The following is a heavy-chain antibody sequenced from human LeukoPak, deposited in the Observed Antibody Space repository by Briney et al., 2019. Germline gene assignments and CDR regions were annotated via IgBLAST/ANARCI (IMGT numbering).Heavy chain of an antibody. J-gene: IGHJ4*02. CDR1: GFTVSSNY. D-gene: IGHD3-22*01. Sequence: PGGSLRLSCAASGFTVSSNYMSWVRQAPGKGLEWVSVIYSGGSTYYADSVKGQFTISRDNAKNSLYLQMNSLRAEDTAVYYCARDHDSSSYFDYWGQGTLVTVSS. CDR3: ARDHDSSSYFDY. CDR2: IYSGGST. V-gene: IGHV3-66*01.